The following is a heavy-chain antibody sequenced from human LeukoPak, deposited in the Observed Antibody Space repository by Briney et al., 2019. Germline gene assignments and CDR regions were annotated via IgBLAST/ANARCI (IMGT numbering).Heavy chain of an antibody. D-gene: IGHD1-14*01. CDR1: GYNFLDYG. CDR2: INAYTGKT. CDR3: GRSPYKGDWIDP. Sequence: ASVKYSCRTSGYNFLDYGISWVREAPGQGLQWMGWINAYTGKTNYAQNLQGRITMTKDTSTTTVYMELRSLTSDDTAVYYCGRSPYKGDWIDPWGQGTLVTVSS. J-gene: IGHJ5*02. V-gene: IGHV1-18*04.